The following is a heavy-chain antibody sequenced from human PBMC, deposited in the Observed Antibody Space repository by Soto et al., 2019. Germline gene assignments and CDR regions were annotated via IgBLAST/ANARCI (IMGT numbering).Heavy chain of an antibody. Sequence: GGSPRLSCAASGFTFSGYTMHWFRQASGKGMEWVGLISTKPNNYATAYAASVKGRFIISRDDSKSTAYLQMNSLKSEDAAVYYCSRHGPVRDIFFLADVYYPHGMD. CDR2: ISTKPNNYAT. CDR3: SRHGPVRDIFFLADVYYPHGMD. D-gene: IGHD3-9*01. J-gene: IGHJ6*01. CDR1: GFTFSGYT. V-gene: IGHV3-73*01.